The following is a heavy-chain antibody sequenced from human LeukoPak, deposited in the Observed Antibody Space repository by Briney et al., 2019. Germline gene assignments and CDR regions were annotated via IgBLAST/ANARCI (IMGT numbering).Heavy chain of an antibody. D-gene: IGHD6-19*01. V-gene: IGHV3-74*01. CDR2: INSDGSGT. Sequence: PGGSLRLSCAASGFTFSNYWIHWVRQAPGTGPVWVSHINSDGSGTSYADSVKGRFTVSRDNAKNTLYLQMNSLRVEDTAVYYCARGTSVAGSDYWGQGTLVTVSS. J-gene: IGHJ4*02. CDR3: ARGTSVAGSDY. CDR1: GFTFSNYW.